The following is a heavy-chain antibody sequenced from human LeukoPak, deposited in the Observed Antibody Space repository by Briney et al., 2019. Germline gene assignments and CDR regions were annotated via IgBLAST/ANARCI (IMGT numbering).Heavy chain of an antibody. CDR3: ARGRYYDSSGPSFDY. V-gene: IGHV4-34*01. CDR2: INHSGST. CDR1: GGSFSGYY. J-gene: IGHJ4*02. Sequence: SETLSLTCAVHGGSFSGYYWSWIRQPPGKGLEWIGEINHSGSTNYNPSLKSRVTISVDTSKNQFSLKLSSVTAADTAVYYCARGRYYDSSGPSFDYWGQGTLVTVSS. D-gene: IGHD3-22*01.